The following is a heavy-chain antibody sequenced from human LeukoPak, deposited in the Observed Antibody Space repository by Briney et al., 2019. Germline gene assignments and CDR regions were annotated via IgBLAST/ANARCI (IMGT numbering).Heavy chain of an antibody. J-gene: IGHJ4*02. Sequence: GASVKVSCKTSGYTFTSYGISWVRQAPGQGLEWMGWISAYNGNTNYAQKLQGRVTMTTDTSTSTAYMELRGLRSDDTAVYYCAGGVAARPFDYWGQGTLVTVSS. D-gene: IGHD6-6*01. CDR3: AGGVAARPFDY. CDR1: GYTFTSYG. CDR2: ISAYNGNT. V-gene: IGHV1-18*01.